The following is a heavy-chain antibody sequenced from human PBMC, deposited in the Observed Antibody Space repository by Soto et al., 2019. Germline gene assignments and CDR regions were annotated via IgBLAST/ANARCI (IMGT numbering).Heavy chain of an antibody. J-gene: IGHJ4*02. V-gene: IGHV1-2*02. Sequence: QVQLVQSGAEVKKSGASVKISCKASGYSFTGYYIHWVRQAPGQGFEWMGEISPNSGGTKYAQKFQGRVTMTRDTSITTVYMDLSNLSPDDTAVYYCGKGRSGDVGVSYWGQGTLVTVYS. CDR2: ISPNSGGT. D-gene: IGHD1-26*01. CDR3: GKGRSGDVGVSY. CDR1: GYSFTGYY.